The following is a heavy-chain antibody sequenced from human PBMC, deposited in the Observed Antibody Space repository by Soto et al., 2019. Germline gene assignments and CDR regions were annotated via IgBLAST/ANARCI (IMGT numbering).Heavy chain of an antibody. CDR1: GGSISSYY. V-gene: IGHV4-59*08. D-gene: IGHD6-13*01. J-gene: IGHJ4*02. CDR3: ASRWGSAADY. Sequence: QVQLQESGPGLVKPSETLSLTCTVSGGSISSYYWSWIRQPPGKGLEWIGYIYYSGSTNYNPSLKSRVALSVDTSKNQFSLKLSSVTAADAAVYYCASRWGSAADYWGQGSLVTVSS. CDR2: IYYSGST.